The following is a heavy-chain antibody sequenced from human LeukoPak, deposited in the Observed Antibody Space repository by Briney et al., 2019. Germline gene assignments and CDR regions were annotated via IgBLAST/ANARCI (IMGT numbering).Heavy chain of an antibody. CDR3: ARDSAVVVVPANEAWFDP. D-gene: IGHD2-2*01. J-gene: IGHJ5*02. CDR1: GFTFSSYS. CDR2: ISSSSSYI. Sequence: GGSLRLSCAASGFTFSSYSMNWVRQAPGKGLEWVSSISSSSSYIYYADSVKGRFTISRDNAKNSLYLQMSSLRAEDTAVYYCARDSAVVVVPANEAWFDPWGQGTLVTVSS. V-gene: IGHV3-21*01.